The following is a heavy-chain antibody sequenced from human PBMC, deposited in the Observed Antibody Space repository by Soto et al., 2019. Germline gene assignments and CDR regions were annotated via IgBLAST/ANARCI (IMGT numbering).Heavy chain of an antibody. V-gene: IGHV6-1*01. CDR2: TYYRSKWYY. Sequence: SQTLSLTCAITGDSVSSNSAGWSWVRQSPSRGLEWLGRTYYRSKWYYEYAVSVRGRITTNPDTSKNQYSLQLHSVTPEDTAVYFCARGEQYSGRIFDYWGQGTLVTVSS. J-gene: IGHJ4*01. CDR3: ARGEQYSGRIFDY. D-gene: IGHD1-26*01. CDR1: GDSVSSNSAG.